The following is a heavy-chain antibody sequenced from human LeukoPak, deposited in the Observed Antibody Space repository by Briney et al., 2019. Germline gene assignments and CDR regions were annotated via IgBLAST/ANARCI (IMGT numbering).Heavy chain of an antibody. CDR1: GVSISRGSYY. CDR2: IYYSGST. CDR3: ARLPINSYDAFDI. V-gene: IGHV4-39*01. Sequence: PSETLSLTCTVSGVSISRGSYYWVWIRQPPGKGLEWIRSIYYSGSTYSNPSLKSRVTISVDTSKNQFSLKLSSVTPADTAVYYCARLPINSYDAFDIWGQGTMVTVSS. J-gene: IGHJ3*02. D-gene: IGHD5-12*01.